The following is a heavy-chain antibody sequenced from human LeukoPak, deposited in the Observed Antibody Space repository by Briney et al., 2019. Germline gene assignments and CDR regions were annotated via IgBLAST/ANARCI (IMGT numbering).Heavy chain of an antibody. D-gene: IGHD6-13*01. V-gene: IGHV3-30*04. CDR1: GLTFSSYS. J-gene: IGHJ4*02. CDR2: ISYDGSNK. Sequence: GRSMRLSCAVSGLTFSSYSMHWDRQAPGGGREGGAVISYDGSNKNYAGSVKGRFTISRDNSNITLCLQMTSLRAVDTAVYYCARFVQQLVFDYWGQGTLVTVSS. CDR3: ARFVQQLVFDY.